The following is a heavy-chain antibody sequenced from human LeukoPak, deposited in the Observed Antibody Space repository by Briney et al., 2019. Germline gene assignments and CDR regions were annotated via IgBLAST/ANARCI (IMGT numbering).Heavy chain of an antibody. Sequence: GGSLRLSCAASGFTFSNYGMHWVRQAPGKGLEWVAIIWYDGSNMYYADSVKGRFTISRDNAKNTLYLQMNSLRAEDTAVYYCARGGREVDFWGQGTLVTVSS. V-gene: IGHV3-33*01. CDR1: GFTFSNYG. D-gene: IGHD3-16*01. CDR3: ARGGREVDF. CDR2: IWYDGSNM. J-gene: IGHJ4*02.